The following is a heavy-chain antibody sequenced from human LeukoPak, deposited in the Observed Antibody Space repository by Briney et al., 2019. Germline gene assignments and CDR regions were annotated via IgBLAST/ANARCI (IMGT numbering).Heavy chain of an antibody. D-gene: IGHD3-22*01. V-gene: IGHV1-46*01. J-gene: IGHJ4*02. Sequence: GASVKVSCKASGYTFTSYYMHWVRQAPGQGLEWMGIINPSGGSTSYAQKFQGRVTMTRDTSTSTVYMELSSLRSEDTAVYYCAKGPYYYDSSGYYYEPFDYWGQGTLVTVSS. CDR2: INPSGGST. CDR1: GYTFTSYY. CDR3: AKGPYYYDSSGYYYEPFDY.